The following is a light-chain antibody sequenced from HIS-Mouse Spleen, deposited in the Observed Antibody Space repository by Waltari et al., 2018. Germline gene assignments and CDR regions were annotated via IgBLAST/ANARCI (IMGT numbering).Light chain of an antibody. CDR3: SSYTSSSTVV. CDR1: SSDVGGYND. J-gene: IGLJ2*01. CDR2: DVS. Sequence: QSALTQPASVSGSPGQSITISCTGPSSDVGGYNDVPCYQQHPGNAPKLMIYDVSNRPSGVSNRFSGSKSGNTASLTISGLQAEDEADYYCSSYTSSSTVVFGGGTKLTVL. V-gene: IGLV2-14*03.